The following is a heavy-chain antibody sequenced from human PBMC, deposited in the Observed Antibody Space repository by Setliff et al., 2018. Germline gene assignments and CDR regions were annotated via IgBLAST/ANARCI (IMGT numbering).Heavy chain of an antibody. CDR3: ARDKWVLVRTHNYYYVDI. Sequence: PSETLSLTCAVYGDSFSDYYWSWIRQPPGKGLEWIEEINHSGTTKYNPSLMGRVTISVDTSKNQFSLRLSSVTAADTATYYCARDKWVLVRTHNYYYVDIWGKGTTVTVSS. CDR2: INHSGTT. V-gene: IGHV4-34*01. CDR1: GDSFSDYY. J-gene: IGHJ6*03. D-gene: IGHD3-10*01.